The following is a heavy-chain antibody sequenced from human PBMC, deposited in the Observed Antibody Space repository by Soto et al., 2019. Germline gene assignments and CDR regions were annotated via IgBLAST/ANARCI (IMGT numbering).Heavy chain of an antibody. D-gene: IGHD2-8*01. Sequence: ASVKVSCKASGYTFTGYYMHWVRQAPGQGLEWMGWINPNSGGTNYAQKFQGWVTMTRDTSISTAYMELSRLRSDDAAVYYCARDGEMGYDDQLEYYYGMDVCGQGNTVTVSS. CDR3: ARDGEMGYDDQLEYYYGMDV. CDR2: INPNSGGT. J-gene: IGHJ6*02. CDR1: GYTFTGYY. V-gene: IGHV1-2*04.